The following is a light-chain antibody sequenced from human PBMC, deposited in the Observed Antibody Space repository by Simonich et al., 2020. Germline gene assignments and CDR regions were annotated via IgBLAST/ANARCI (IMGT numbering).Light chain of an antibody. V-gene: IGKV4-1*01. CDR2: WSS. CDR1: QSVLYSYNNKNY. CDR3: QQYYSTPYT. J-gene: IGKJ2*01. Sequence: DIVMTHSPDSMAVSLGERATINCKSSQSVLYSYNNKNYLSWYQQKPGQPPKLLIYWSSTRESGFPDRFSGSGSGTDFTLTISSLQAEDVAVYYCQQYYSTPYTFGQGTKLEIK.